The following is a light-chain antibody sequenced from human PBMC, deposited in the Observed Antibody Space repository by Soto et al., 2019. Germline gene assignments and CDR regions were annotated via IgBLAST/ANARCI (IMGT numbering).Light chain of an antibody. CDR1: QSISNL. CDR2: KAS. V-gene: IGKV1-5*03. CDR3: QQYNSYPLT. Sequence: DIPMTQSPSTLSASVGDRVTITCRASQSISNLLAWYQQKPGRAPTLLIYKASTLESGVPSRFSGSTSGTEFTLTISSLQPDDLATYYCQQYNSYPLTFGQGTRLEIK. J-gene: IGKJ5*01.